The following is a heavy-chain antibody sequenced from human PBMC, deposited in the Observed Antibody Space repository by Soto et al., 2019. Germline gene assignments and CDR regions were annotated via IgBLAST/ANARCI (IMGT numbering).Heavy chain of an antibody. D-gene: IGHD6-13*01. V-gene: IGHV1-69*01. J-gene: IGHJ5*02. CDR3: ARDAVTGYSSSWYWFDP. CDR1: GGTFSSYA. Sequence: QVQLVQSGAEVKKPGSSVKVSCKASGGTFSSYAISWVRQAPGQGLAWMGGIIPIFGTANYAQKFQGRVTITADESTSTAYMELSSLRYEDTAGYYCARDAVTGYSSSWYWFDPWGQGTLVTVSS. CDR2: IIPIFGTA.